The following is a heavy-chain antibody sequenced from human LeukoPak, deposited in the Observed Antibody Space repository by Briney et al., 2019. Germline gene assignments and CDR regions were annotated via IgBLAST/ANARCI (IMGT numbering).Heavy chain of an antibody. Sequence: SETLSLTCAVYGGSFSGYYWSWIRQPPGKGLEWIGEINHSGSTNYNPSLKSRVTISVDTSKNQFSLKLSSVTAADTAVYYCARLAGGDFWIDYWGQGTLVTVSS. D-gene: IGHD3-3*01. CDR3: ARLAGGDFWIDY. V-gene: IGHV4-34*01. J-gene: IGHJ4*02. CDR2: INHSGST. CDR1: GGSFSGYY.